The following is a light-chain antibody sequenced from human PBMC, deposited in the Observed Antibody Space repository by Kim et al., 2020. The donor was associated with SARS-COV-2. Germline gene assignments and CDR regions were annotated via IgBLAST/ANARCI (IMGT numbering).Light chain of an antibody. CDR2: LNSDGSH. J-gene: IGLJ3*02. CDR1: SGHSSYT. CDR3: QTWSTGIQV. Sequence: QLVLTQSPSASASLGASVKLTCTLSSGHSSYTIAWHQQQPEKGPRYLLKLNSDGSHSKGDGIPDRFSGSSSGAARYLTISSLQSEDEADYYCQTWSTGIQVFGGGTQLTVL. V-gene: IGLV4-69*01.